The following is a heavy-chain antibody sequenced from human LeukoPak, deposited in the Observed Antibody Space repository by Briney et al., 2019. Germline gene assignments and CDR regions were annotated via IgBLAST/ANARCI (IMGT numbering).Heavy chain of an antibody. CDR3: AKDIGAAAGKGDPGDY. V-gene: IGHV3-43*02. CDR2: ISGDGGST. CDR1: GFTFDDYA. Sequence: PGGSLRLSCAVSGFTFDDYAMHWVRQAPGKGLEWVSLISGDGGSTYYADSVKGRFTISRDNSKNSLYLQMNSLRTEDTALYYCAKDIGAAAGKGDPGDYWGQGTLVTVSS. D-gene: IGHD6-13*01. J-gene: IGHJ4*02.